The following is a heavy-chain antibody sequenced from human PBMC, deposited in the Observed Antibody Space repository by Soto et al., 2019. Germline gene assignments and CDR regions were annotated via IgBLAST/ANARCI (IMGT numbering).Heavy chain of an antibody. D-gene: IGHD3-10*01. Sequence: DFLKISCRGSGYSFTSYWIGWVRQMPGKGLEWMGIIYPGDSDTRYSPSFQGQVTSSADKSISTAYLQWTSLKASDTAVYYCARAMVRGKNYYGVDAWGPGTTVTVAS. CDR1: GYSFTSYW. J-gene: IGHJ6*02. V-gene: IGHV5-51*01. CDR2: IYPGDSDT. CDR3: ARAMVRGKNYYGVDA.